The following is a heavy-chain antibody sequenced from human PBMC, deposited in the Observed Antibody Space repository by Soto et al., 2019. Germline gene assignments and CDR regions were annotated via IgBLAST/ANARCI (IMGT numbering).Heavy chain of an antibody. CDR1: GFTFGDYA. CDR3: TRDLYSSSWSNY. CDR2: IRSKAYGGTT. Sequence: GESLKISCTASGFTFGDYAMSWFRQAPGKGLEWVGFIRSKAYGGTTEYAASVKGRSTISRDDSKSIAYLQMNSLKTEDTAVYYCTRDLYSSSWSNYWGQGTLVTVSS. V-gene: IGHV3-49*03. D-gene: IGHD6-13*01. J-gene: IGHJ4*02.